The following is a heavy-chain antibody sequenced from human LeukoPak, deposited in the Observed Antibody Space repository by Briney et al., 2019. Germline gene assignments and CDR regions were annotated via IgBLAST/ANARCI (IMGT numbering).Heavy chain of an antibody. Sequence: GGSLRLSCAASGFTFSSYWMSWVRQAPGKGLEWVADIKQDGSEKYYVDSVKGRFTISRDNAKNPLYLQMNSLRAEDTAVYYCASYDSGWYYFDYWGQGTLVTVSS. CDR3: ASYDSGWYYFDY. CDR2: IKQDGSEK. V-gene: IGHV3-7*01. D-gene: IGHD6-19*01. J-gene: IGHJ4*02. CDR1: GFTFSSYW.